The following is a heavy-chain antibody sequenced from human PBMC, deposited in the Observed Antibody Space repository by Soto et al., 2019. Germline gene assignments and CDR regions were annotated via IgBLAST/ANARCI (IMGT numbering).Heavy chain of an antibody. J-gene: IGHJ3*02. CDR3: ASKQPVLGDGFDI. V-gene: IGHV3-11*01. CDR2: ISSSGSTI. CDR1: GFTLSDYY. Sequence: PGGSQSLFCAASGFTLSDYYMSWIRQAPGKGLEWVSYISSSGSTIYYADSVKGRFTISRDNAKNSLYLQMNSLRAEDTAVYYCASKQPVLGDGFDIWGQGTMVTVSS. D-gene: IGHD6-13*01.